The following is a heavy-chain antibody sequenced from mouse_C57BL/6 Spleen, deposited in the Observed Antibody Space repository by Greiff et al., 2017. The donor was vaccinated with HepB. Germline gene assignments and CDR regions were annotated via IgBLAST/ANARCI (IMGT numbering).Heavy chain of an antibody. CDR1: GFTFSDYG. D-gene: IGHD1-1*01. Sequence: EVHLVESGGGLVKPGGSLKLSCAASGFTFSDYGMHWVRQAPEKGLEWVAYISSGSSTIYYADTVKGRFTISRDNAKNTLFLQMTSLRSEDTAMYYCAREGTVVAPFAYWGQGTLVTVSA. CDR3: AREGTVVAPFAY. V-gene: IGHV5-17*01. J-gene: IGHJ3*01. CDR2: ISSGSSTI.